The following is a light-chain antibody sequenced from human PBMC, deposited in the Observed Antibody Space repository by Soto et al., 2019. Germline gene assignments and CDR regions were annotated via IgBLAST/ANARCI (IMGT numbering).Light chain of an antibody. CDR2: DVT. CDR3: CSYAGSYTYV. V-gene: IGLV2-11*01. CDR1: SSDLGGYNY. J-gene: IGLJ1*01. Sequence: QSALTQPRSVSGSPGQSVTISCTGTSSDLGGYNYVSWYQQHPGKAPKLIIYDVTKRPSGVPDRFSGSKSGNTASLTISGLQAEDEADYCCCSYAGSYTYVFGTGTKVT.